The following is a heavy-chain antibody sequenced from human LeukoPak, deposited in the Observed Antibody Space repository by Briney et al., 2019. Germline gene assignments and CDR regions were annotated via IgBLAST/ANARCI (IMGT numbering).Heavy chain of an antibody. Sequence: PETLSLTCAVYGGSFSGYYWSWIRQPPGKGLEWIGEINHSGSTNYNPSLKSRVTISVDTSKNQFSLKLSSVTAADTAVYYCARDDSSGYHFDYWGQGTLVTVSS. D-gene: IGHD3-22*01. J-gene: IGHJ4*02. CDR3: ARDDSSGYHFDY. V-gene: IGHV4-34*01. CDR1: GGSFSGYY. CDR2: INHSGST.